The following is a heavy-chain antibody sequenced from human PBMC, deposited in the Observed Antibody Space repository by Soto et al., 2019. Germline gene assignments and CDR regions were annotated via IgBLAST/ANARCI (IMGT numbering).Heavy chain of an antibody. J-gene: IGHJ5*02. CDR1: GYTFTSYA. CDR2: INAGNGNT. CDR3: ARARLILRSAHQNWFDP. V-gene: IGHV1-3*01. D-gene: IGHD3-3*01. Sequence: ASVKVSCKASGYTFTSYAMHWVRQAPGQRLEWMGWINAGNGNTKHSQKFQGRVTITRDTSASTAYMELSSLRSEDTAVYYCARARLILRSAHQNWFDPWGQGTLVTVSS.